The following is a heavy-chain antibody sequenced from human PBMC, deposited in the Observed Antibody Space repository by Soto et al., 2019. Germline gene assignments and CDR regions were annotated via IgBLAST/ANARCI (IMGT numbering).Heavy chain of an antibody. CDR3: ARGGYCSSTSCYSGYYGMDV. V-gene: IGHV3-72*01. CDR2: IRNKANSYTT. CDR1: GFTFSDHY. Sequence: GGSLRLSCAASGFTFSDHYMDWVRQAPGKGLEWVGRIRNKANSYTTEYAASVKGRFTISRDDSKNSLYLQMNSLKTEDTAVYYCARGGYCSSTSCYSGYYGMDVWGQGTTVTVSS. J-gene: IGHJ6*02. D-gene: IGHD2-2*01.